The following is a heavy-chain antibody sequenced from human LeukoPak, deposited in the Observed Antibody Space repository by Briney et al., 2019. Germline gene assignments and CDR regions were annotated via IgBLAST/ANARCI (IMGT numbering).Heavy chain of an antibody. Sequence: PGGSLRLSCAASGFTFSNYAMSWVRQAPGKGLEWVSGISGGGDATWYADSVKGRFTISRDNSKNTVNLQMNSLRPEDTAVYYCAKCSGGSCYASGAFDYWGQGTLVTVSS. D-gene: IGHD2-15*01. CDR2: ISGGGDAT. J-gene: IGHJ4*02. CDR1: GFTFSNYA. V-gene: IGHV3-23*01. CDR3: AKCSGGSCYASGAFDY.